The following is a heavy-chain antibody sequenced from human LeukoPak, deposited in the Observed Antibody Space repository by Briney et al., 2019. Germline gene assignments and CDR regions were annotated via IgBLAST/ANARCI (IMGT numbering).Heavy chain of an antibody. V-gene: IGHV1-8*03. CDR1: GYPFTSFD. D-gene: IGHD6-6*01. CDR2: MNPNSGNT. CDR3: ARAIRADRRGSWFDP. J-gene: IGHJ5*02. Sequence: ASVKVSCKASGYPFTSFDINWVRQATGQGLEWMGWMNPNSGNTGYAQKFQGRVTFSRNTSITTAYMELSSLRSEDTAVYYCARAIRADRRGSWFDPWGQGTLVTVSS.